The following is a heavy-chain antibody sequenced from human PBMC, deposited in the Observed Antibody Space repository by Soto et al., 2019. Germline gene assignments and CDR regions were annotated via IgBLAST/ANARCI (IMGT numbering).Heavy chain of an antibody. D-gene: IGHD1-26*01. CDR3: ARLYGKKNWFDP. J-gene: IGHJ5*02. CDR2: IYYSGST. CDR1: GGSISSRSDY. Sequence: PSETLSLTCTVSGGSISSRSDYWGWIRQPPGKGLEWIGSIYYSGSTYYNPSLKSRVTISVDTSKNQFSLKLSSVTAADTAVYYCARLYGKKNWFDPWGQGTLGTVSA. V-gene: IGHV4-39*01.